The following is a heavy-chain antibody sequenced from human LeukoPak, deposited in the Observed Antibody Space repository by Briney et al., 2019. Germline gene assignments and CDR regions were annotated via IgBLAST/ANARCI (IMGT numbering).Heavy chain of an antibody. J-gene: IGHJ4*02. Sequence: GGSLRLSCAASGFTFSSYSMNWVRQAPGKGLEWVSSISSSSSYIYYADSVKGRFTISRDNAKNSLYLRMNSLRAEDTAVYYCAKVPSSGSSYFDYWGQGTLVTVSS. CDR2: ISSSSSYI. CDR1: GFTFSSYS. V-gene: IGHV3-21*01. CDR3: AKVPSSGSSYFDY. D-gene: IGHD1-26*01.